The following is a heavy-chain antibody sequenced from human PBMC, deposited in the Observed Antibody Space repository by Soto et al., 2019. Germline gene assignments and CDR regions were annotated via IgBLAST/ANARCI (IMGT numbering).Heavy chain of an antibody. D-gene: IGHD3-10*01. J-gene: IGHJ6*02. CDR2: IYTGGNT. V-gene: IGHV3-53*01. CDR3: ARDYYYGSGNYYRADYYHYGMDV. Sequence: PGGSLRLSCAASGFTVTSYYMSWVRQAPGKGLEWVSLIYTGGNTNYADSVKGRFTISRNNSRNTLYLQMNSLRAEDTAVCYCARDYYYGSGNYYRADYYHYGMDVWGQGTTVTVSS. CDR1: GFTVTSYY.